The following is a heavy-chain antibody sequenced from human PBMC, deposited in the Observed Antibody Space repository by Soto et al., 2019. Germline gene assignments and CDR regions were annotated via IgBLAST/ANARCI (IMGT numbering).Heavy chain of an antibody. CDR1: GFTFSSYS. Sequence: GGSLRLSCAASGFTFSSYSMNWVRQAPGKGLEWVSYISSSSSTIYYADSVKGRFTISRDNAKNSLYLQMNSLGAEDTAVYYCARDTVTTYYYYYGMDVWGQGTTVTVSS. V-gene: IGHV3-48*01. CDR3: ARDTVTTYYYYYGMDV. CDR2: ISSSSSTI. J-gene: IGHJ6*02. D-gene: IGHD4-17*01.